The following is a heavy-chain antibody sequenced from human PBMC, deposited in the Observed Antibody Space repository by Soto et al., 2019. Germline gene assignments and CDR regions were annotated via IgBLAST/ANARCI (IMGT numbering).Heavy chain of an antibody. CDR2: IYPGDSDT. V-gene: IGHV5-51*01. J-gene: IGHJ4*02. Sequence: PVESLKIPCNGSGYSFTRYWIGWVLQMPGKGLERMGIIYPGDSDTRYNPPFQGQVTITAEKSISNAYLQWSSLKASDTAMYYCARSYDSSGYYYAVRYFDYWGQGTLVTVSS. D-gene: IGHD3-22*01. CDR1: GYSFTRYW. CDR3: ARSYDSSGYYYAVRYFDY.